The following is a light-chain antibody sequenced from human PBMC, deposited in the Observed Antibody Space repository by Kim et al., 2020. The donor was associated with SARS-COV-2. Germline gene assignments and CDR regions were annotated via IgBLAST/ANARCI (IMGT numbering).Light chain of an antibody. J-gene: IGKJ2*01. V-gene: IGKV1-5*03. Sequence: DIQMTQSPSTLSASVGDRVTITCRASQSISYYLAWYQQKPGKAPKVLIYKASSLQSGVPSRFSGSGSGTEFTLTISSLQPGDFASYYCQQYYDDHTFGQGTKLEI. CDR3: QQYYDDHT. CDR2: KAS. CDR1: QSISYY.